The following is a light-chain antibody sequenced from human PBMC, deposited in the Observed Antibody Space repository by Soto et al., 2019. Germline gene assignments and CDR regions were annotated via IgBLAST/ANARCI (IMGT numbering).Light chain of an antibody. CDR3: QQRSNWWT. Sequence: EIVLTQSPATLSLSPGERATLSCRASQSVSSYLAWCQQKPGQAPRLLIYDASNRATGIPARFSGSGSGTDFTLTISSLEPEDFAVYYCQQRSNWWTFGQGTKVDIK. V-gene: IGKV3-11*01. CDR1: QSVSSY. CDR2: DAS. J-gene: IGKJ1*01.